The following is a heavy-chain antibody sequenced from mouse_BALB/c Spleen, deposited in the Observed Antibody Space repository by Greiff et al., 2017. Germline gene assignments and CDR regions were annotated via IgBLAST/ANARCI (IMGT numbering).Heavy chain of an antibody. Sequence: VKLMESGPGLVAPSQSLSITCTVSGFSLTSYGVHWVRQPPGKGLEWLGVIWAGGSTNYNSALMSRLSISKDNSKGQVFLKMNSLQTDDTAMYYCARERYDVVDYWGQGTTLTVSS. J-gene: IGHJ2*01. D-gene: IGHD2-14*01. CDR3: ARERYDVVDY. V-gene: IGHV2-9*02. CDR1: GFSLTSYG. CDR2: IWAGGST.